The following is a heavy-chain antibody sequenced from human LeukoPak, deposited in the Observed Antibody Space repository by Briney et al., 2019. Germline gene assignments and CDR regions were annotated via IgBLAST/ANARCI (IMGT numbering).Heavy chain of an antibody. CDR3: AKASAYCGDDCYSWSQAFDI. Sequence: GGSLRLSCAASGFTFSSYAMSWVRQAPGKGLGWVSAISGSGDSTYYADSVKGRFTISRDNSKNTLYLQMNSLRAEDTAVYYCAKASAYCGDDCYSWSQAFDIWGRGTMVTVSS. V-gene: IGHV3-23*01. J-gene: IGHJ3*02. D-gene: IGHD2-21*01. CDR2: ISGSGDST. CDR1: GFTFSSYA.